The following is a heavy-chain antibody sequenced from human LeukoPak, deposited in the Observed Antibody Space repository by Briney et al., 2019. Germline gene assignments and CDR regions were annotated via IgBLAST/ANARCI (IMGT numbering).Heavy chain of an antibody. V-gene: IGHV4-4*02. J-gene: IGHJ4*02. CDR1: GGSISSSNW. D-gene: IGHD1-26*01. CDR3: ARHDGSYHDFDY. Sequence: PSGTLSLTCAVSGGSISSSNWWSWVRQPPGKGLEWIGEIYHSGSTNYNPSLKSRVTISVDTSKNQFSLKLSSVTAADTAVYYCARHDGSYHDFDYWGQGTLVTVSS. CDR2: IYHSGST.